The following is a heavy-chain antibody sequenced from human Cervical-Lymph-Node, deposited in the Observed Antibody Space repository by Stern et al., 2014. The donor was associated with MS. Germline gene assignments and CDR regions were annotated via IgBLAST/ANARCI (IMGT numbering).Heavy chain of an antibody. CDR1: GFTFSSYA. V-gene: IGHV3-30*04. CDR3: ARDRRYCSGGSCSVNWLDP. J-gene: IGHJ5*02. Sequence: QVQLVESGGCVVQPGRSLRLSCAASGFTFSSYAMHWVRQAPGKGLEWLAYISSDGSNKYHVDSVKGRMTISRDNSKNPLFLQMNSLRSEDTAVYYCARDRRYCSGGSCSVNWLDPWGQGTLVTVSS. CDR2: ISSDGSNK. D-gene: IGHD2-15*01.